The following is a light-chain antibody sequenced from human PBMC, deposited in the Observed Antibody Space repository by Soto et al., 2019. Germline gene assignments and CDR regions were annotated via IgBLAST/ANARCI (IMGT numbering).Light chain of an antibody. CDR1: QSISTS. V-gene: IGKV1-5*01. CDR3: QQYNSYSGT. J-gene: IGKJ1*01. CDR2: DAS. Sequence: DIQMTQSPSTLSASIGDRVTITCRASQSISTSLAWYQQKPGKAPNLLIYDASSLQSGVPFRFSGSGSGTDFTLTINSLQPDDFATYYCQQYNSYSGTFGQGTKVEIK.